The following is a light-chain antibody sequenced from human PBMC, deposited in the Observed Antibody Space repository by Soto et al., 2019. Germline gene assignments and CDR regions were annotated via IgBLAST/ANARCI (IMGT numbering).Light chain of an antibody. CDR1: QTISSW. CDR3: QHYNSYSEA. Sequence: IHITPSSSTLSCSVWARVTNTFRGRQTISSWLAWYQQKPGKAPKLLIYKASTLKSGVPSRFSGSGSGTEFTLTISSLQPDDFATYYCQHYNSYSEAFGQATKV. J-gene: IGKJ1*01. CDR2: KAS. V-gene: IGKV1-5*03.